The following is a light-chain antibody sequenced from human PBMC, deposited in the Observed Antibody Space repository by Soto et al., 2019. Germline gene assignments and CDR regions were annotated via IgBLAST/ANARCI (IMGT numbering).Light chain of an antibody. Sequence: EIVLTQSPGTLSLSPGERATLSCRASQSVRSSYLAWYQQKPGQAPRLRIYGASRRATGIPDRFSGSGYGTDFTLTISRLEPEDFAVYYCQQYGSSPYTFGQGTKLEIK. J-gene: IGKJ2*01. CDR1: QSVRSSY. V-gene: IGKV3-20*01. CDR2: GAS. CDR3: QQYGSSPYT.